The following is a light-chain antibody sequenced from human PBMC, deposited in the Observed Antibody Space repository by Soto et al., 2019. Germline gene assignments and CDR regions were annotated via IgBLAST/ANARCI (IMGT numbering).Light chain of an antibody. CDR1: QGIKDY. CDR3: QQYDNSPT. J-gene: IGKJ1*01. Sequence: EIVMTQSPATLSVSPGERATLSCRASQGIKDYVAWFQQKPGQGPRLLIYGASTRATGIPARFSGSGSGTEFTLTFSSLQSEDFAVYYCQQYDNSPTFGQGTKVDIK. V-gene: IGKV3D-15*01. CDR2: GAS.